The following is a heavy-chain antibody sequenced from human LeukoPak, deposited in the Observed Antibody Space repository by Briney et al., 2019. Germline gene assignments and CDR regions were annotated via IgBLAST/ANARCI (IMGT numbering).Heavy chain of an antibody. J-gene: IGHJ5*02. CDR1: GGSISSYY. CDR2: IYYSGST. Sequence: SETLSLTCTVSGGSISSYYWSWIRQPPGKGLEWIGYIYYSGSTNHNPSLKSRVTISVDTSKNQFSLKLSSVTAADTAVYYCARDKGNHFPYYGDYYWFDPWGQGTLVTVSS. CDR3: ARDKGNHFPYYGDYYWFDP. V-gene: IGHV4-59*01. D-gene: IGHD4-17*01.